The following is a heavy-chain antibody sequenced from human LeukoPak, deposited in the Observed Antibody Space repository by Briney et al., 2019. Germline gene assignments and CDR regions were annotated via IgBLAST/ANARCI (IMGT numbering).Heavy chain of an antibody. V-gene: IGHV3-48*03. CDR1: GFTFSSYE. Sequence: GGSLRLSCAASGFTFSSYEMNWVRQAPGKELEGVSYISNSGSTIYYADSVKGRFTISTDNAKNSLYLQMNSLRAEDTAVYYCARQTYYYDSSGYLGGAFDYWGQGNLVTVSS. D-gene: IGHD3-22*01. J-gene: IGHJ4*02. CDR2: ISNSGSTI. CDR3: ARQTYYYDSSGYLGGAFDY.